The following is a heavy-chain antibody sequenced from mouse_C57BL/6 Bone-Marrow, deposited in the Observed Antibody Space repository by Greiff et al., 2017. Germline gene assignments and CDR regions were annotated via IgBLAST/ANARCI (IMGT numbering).Heavy chain of an antibody. CDR3: ARSGSAWFAY. J-gene: IGHJ3*01. CDR1: VSTFTSYW. D-gene: IGHD1-3*01. CDR2: IHPNSGST. V-gene: IGHV1-64*01. Sequence: VQLQQPGAELVKPGASVKLSCKASVSTFTSYWMHWVQQRPGQGLEWIGMIHPNSGSTNYNEKFKSKATLTVDKSSSTAYMQLSILTSEDSAVYYCARSGSAWFAYWGKVTLVTVSA.